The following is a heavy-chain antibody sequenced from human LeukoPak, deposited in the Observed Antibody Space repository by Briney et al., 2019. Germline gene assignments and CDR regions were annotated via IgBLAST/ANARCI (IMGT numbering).Heavy chain of an antibody. J-gene: IGHJ4*02. D-gene: IGHD6-19*01. CDR1: GFTFSSYA. CDR2: ITDSSGNT. V-gene: IGHV3-23*01. Sequence: PGGSLRLSCATSGFTFSSYAMSWVRQAPGKGLVWVSTITDSSGNTFYADSVKGRFTISRDNSKNTLYLQMNSLRAEDTAVYYCAKRGAGYYFDYWRQGSLVTVSS. CDR3: AKRGAGYYFDY.